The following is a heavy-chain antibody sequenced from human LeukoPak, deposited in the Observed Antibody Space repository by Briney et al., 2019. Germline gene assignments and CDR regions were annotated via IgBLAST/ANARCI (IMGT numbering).Heavy chain of an antibody. CDR1: ADSFSSHY. J-gene: IGHJ3*02. D-gene: IGHD4-17*01. V-gene: IGHV4-59*11. Sequence: SETLSLTCAVSADSFSSHYWTWIRQSPGTGLEWIGYISYIGSTNYNPSLKSRVTISIDTSKNQFSLKLRSVTTADTAVYYCARDLVTVTKGFDIWGQGTMVSVSS. CDR2: ISYIGST. CDR3: ARDLVTVTKGFDI.